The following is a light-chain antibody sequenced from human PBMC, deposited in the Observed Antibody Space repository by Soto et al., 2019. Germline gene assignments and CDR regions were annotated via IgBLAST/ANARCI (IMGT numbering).Light chain of an antibody. V-gene: IGKV3-20*01. J-gene: IGKJ1*01. CDR2: GAS. Sequence: EIVLPQSPGTLSLSPWERATLSCRASQNVDSNYLAWYQQKPGQAPRIIIFGASGRATGIPDRFSGSGSGTDFTLTINRLEPEDFAVYYCQQYGSLSWTFGQGTKVDIK. CDR3: QQYGSLSWT. CDR1: QNVDSNY.